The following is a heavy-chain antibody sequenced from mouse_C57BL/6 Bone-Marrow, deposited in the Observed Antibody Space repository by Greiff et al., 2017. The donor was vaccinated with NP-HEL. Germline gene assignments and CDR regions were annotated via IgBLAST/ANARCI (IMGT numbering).Heavy chain of an antibody. Sequence: VQLQQSGAELATPGASVKLSCKASGYTFTSYWMHWVQQRPGQGLEWIGYITPSSGYTKYNQKFKDKATLTADKSSSTAYMQLSSLTYEDSAVYYCARSILYYAMDYWGQGTSVTVSS. V-gene: IGHV1-7*01. CDR1: GYTFTSYW. J-gene: IGHJ4*01. CDR3: ARSILYYAMDY. CDR2: ITPSSGYT. D-gene: IGHD1-1*01.